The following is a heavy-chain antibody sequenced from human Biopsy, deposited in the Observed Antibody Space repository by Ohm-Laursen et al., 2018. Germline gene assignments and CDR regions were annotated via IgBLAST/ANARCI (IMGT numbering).Heavy chain of an antibody. CDR1: GESFHGYY. CDR3: ARDSRGGHLNTTLITGKNLDS. V-gene: IGHV4-34*01. CDR2: INHSGIT. Sequence: SDTLSLTWAVYGESFHGYYRSWIRQTPGKGLEWIGEINHSGITNYNPSLKSRVTISVDTSKNQFSLKVRPVTAADTAVYFCARDSRGGHLNTTLITGKNLDSWGQGILVTVSS. D-gene: IGHD3-16*01. J-gene: IGHJ4*02.